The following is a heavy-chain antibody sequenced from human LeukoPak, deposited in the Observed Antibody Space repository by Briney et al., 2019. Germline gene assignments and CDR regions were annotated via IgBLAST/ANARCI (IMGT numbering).Heavy chain of an antibody. V-gene: IGHV3-30*01. CDR1: GFTFSSYA. CDR3: ARARQLADFDY. CDR2: ISYDGSNK. Sequence: GGSLRLSCAASGFTFSSYAMHWVRQAPGKGLEGVAVISYDGSNKYYADSVEGRFTISRDNSKNTLYLQMNSLRAEDTAVYYCARARQLADFDYWGQGTLVTVSS. D-gene: IGHD6-6*01. J-gene: IGHJ4*02.